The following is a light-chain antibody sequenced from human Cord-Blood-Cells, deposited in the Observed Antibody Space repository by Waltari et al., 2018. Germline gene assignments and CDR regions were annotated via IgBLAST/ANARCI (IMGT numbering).Light chain of an antibody. CDR1: QSISSY. V-gene: IGKV1-39*01. J-gene: IGKJ2*03. Sequence: DIQMTQSPSPLSAFVGDRVTITCRASQSISSYLNWYQQKPGKAPKLLIYAASSLQSGVPSRFSGSGSGTDFTLTISSLQPEDFATYYCQQSYSTLYSFGQGTKLEIK. CDR2: AAS. CDR3: QQSYSTLYS.